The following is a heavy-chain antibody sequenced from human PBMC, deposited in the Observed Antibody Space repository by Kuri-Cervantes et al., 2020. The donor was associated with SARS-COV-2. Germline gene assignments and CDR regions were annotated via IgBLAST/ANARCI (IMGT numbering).Heavy chain of an antibody. CDR1: GFTVSSNY. V-gene: IGHV3-66*01. Sequence: GESLKISCAASGFTVSSNYMSWVRQAPGKGLEWVSVIYRGGTTYYAASVKGRFSISRDNSKNTLYLQMNSLRAADTAVYYCARVTDYYGSGSYTEGWFDPWGQGTLVTVSS. CDR2: IYRGGTT. D-gene: IGHD3-10*01. CDR3: ARVTDYYGSGSYTEGWFDP. J-gene: IGHJ5*02.